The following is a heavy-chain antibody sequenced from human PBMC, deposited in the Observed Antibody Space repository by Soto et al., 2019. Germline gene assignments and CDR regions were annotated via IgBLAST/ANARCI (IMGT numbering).Heavy chain of an antibody. CDR2: ISAYNGNT. CDR3: AREDVYYDSSGYRGDYFDY. CDR1: GYTFTSYG. D-gene: IGHD3-22*01. Sequence: GASVKVSCKASGYTFTSYGISWVRQAPGQGLEWMGWISAYNGNTNYAQKLQGRVTMTTDTSTSTAYMELRSLRSDDTAVYYCAREDVYYDSSGYRGDYFDYWGQGTLVTVSS. V-gene: IGHV1-18*01. J-gene: IGHJ4*02.